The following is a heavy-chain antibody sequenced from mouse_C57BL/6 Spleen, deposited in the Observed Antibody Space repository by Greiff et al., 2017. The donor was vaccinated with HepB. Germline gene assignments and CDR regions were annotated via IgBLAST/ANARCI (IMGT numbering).Heavy chain of an antibody. Sequence: EVKLQESGAELVRPGASVKLSCTASGFNIKDDYMHWVKQRPEQGLEWIGWIDPENGDTEYASKFQGKATITADTSSNTAYLQLSSLTSEDTAVYYCTTKSSGSFAYWGQGTLVTVSA. V-gene: IGHV14-4*01. CDR2: IDPENGDT. J-gene: IGHJ3*01. CDR3: TTKSSGSFAY. CDR1: GFNIKDDY. D-gene: IGHD3-2*02.